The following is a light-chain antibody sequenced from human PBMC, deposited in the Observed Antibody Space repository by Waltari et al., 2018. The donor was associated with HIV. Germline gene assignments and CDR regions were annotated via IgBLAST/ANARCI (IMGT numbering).Light chain of an antibody. CDR2: DNN. J-gene: IGLJ3*02. Sequence: QSVLTQPPSVSAAPVQKVTIPCSGSSSKIGNNFVSWYQQQPGTAPKLLIYDNNKRPSGIPDRFSGSKSGTSATLGITGLQTGDEADYYCGTWDSSLSAGVFGGGTKLTVL. CDR3: GTWDSSLSAGV. CDR1: SSKIGNNF. V-gene: IGLV1-51*01.